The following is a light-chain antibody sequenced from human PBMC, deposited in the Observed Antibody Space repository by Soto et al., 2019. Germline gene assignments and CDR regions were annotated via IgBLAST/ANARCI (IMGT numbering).Light chain of an antibody. J-gene: IGKJ5*01. CDR2: GAS. CDR3: QHHDNWPLIT. Sequence: EIVMTQSPATLSVSPGERVTLSCRASQDIRSSLAWYQQKPGQAPRLLIYGASIRATGVPATFSGSGSGTEFTLSISSLQSEDFALYYCQHHDNWPLITFGQGTRLEIK. CDR1: QDIRSS. V-gene: IGKV3-15*01.